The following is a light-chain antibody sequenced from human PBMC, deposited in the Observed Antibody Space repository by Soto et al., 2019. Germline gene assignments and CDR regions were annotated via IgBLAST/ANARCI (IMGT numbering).Light chain of an antibody. Sequence: EIVMTQSRASLSVSPGERVTLSCRGGRGVTTNFAWYQQKSGQSPRLLIYDVSTRATGVPARFSGSGSGTDFTLTISRLEPEDFALYYCQHYVERSPITFGQGTRLEI. J-gene: IGKJ5*01. CDR1: RGVTTN. CDR2: DVS. V-gene: IGKV3-15*01. CDR3: QHYVERSPIT.